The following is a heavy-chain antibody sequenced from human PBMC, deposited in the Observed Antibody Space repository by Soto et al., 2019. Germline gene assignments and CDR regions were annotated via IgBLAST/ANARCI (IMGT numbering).Heavy chain of an antibody. CDR3: AREFVLVPAAIHWFHP. CDR1: GGSVSSGSYY. CDR2: IYYSGST. D-gene: IGHD2-2*02. V-gene: IGHV4-61*01. Sequence: SETLSLTCTVSGGSVSSGSYYWSWIRQPPGKGLEWIGYIYYSGSTNYNPSLKSRVTISVDTSKNQFSLKLSSVTAADTAVYYCAREFVLVPAAIHWFHPWGQGTLVTVSS. J-gene: IGHJ5*02.